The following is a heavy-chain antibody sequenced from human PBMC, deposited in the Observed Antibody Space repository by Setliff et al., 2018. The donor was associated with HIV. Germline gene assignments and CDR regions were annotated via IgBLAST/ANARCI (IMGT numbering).Heavy chain of an antibody. V-gene: IGHV1-18*01. CDR2: ITAYNGDT. D-gene: IGHD6-19*01. Sequence: ASVKVSCKASGYTFTSFGLSWVRQAPGQGLEWMGWITAYNGDTNYAQKLQGRVNTTTDTSTSTAYMELRSLRSDDTAVYYCARVLWPYSSSRFDYWGQGTLVTVSS. CDR1: GYTFTSFG. CDR3: ARVLWPYSSSRFDY. J-gene: IGHJ4*02.